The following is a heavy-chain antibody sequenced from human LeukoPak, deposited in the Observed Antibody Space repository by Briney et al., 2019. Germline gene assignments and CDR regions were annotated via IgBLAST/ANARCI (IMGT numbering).Heavy chain of an antibody. CDR2: INHSGST. V-gene: IGHV4-34*01. D-gene: IGHD5-12*01. Sequence: SETLSLTCAVHGGPFSGYYWSWIRQPPRKGLEWIGEINHSGSTNYNPSLKSRVTISVDTSKNQFSLKLSSVTAADTAVYYCALSPGYSGYAYYFDYWGQGTLVTVSS. J-gene: IGHJ4*02. CDR3: ALSPGYSGYAYYFDY. CDR1: GGPFSGYY.